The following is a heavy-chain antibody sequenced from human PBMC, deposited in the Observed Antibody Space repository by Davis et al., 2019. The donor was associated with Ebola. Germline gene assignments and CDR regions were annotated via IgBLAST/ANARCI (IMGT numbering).Heavy chain of an antibody. J-gene: IGHJ3*01. CDR1: GFTFSSYA. Sequence: PGGSLRLSCAASGFTFSSYAMHWVRQAPGKGLEWVALISYDGVTKYYADSVKGRFTISRDNSKNTLYVQMNSLRADDTAVYYCAKDGYFDNSGRIGWGGFDVWGQGTMVTVSS. CDR3: AKDGYFDNSGRIGWGGFDV. CDR2: ISYDGVTK. V-gene: IGHV3-30*04. D-gene: IGHD3-22*01.